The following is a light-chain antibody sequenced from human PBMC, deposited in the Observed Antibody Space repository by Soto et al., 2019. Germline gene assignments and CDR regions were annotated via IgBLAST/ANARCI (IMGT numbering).Light chain of an antibody. J-gene: IGLJ1*01. CDR1: SSNIGSNY. CDR3: AAWDDSSYV. V-gene: IGLV1-47*01. Sequence: VLTQPPSASGTPGQRVTISCSGSSSNIGSNYVYWYQQLPGTAPKLLIYRNNQRPSGVPDRFSGSKSGTSASLAISGLRSEDEADYYCAAWDDSSYVFGTGTKLTVL. CDR2: RNN.